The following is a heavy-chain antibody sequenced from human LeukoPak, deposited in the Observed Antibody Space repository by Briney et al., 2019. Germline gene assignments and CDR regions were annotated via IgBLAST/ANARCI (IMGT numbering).Heavy chain of an antibody. D-gene: IGHD3-3*01. CDR3: AKDVFRWAFDI. J-gene: IGHJ3*02. Sequence: GGSLRLSFAVSGFSFFYTGMGWVRQAPGKGLEWVAAIGGGASDTKYADSVKGRFTISRDISKNTLYLKMNSLRAEDTAVYFCAKDVFRWAFDIWGQGTMVTVSS. CDR1: GFSFFYTG. CDR2: IGGGASDT. V-gene: IGHV3-23*01.